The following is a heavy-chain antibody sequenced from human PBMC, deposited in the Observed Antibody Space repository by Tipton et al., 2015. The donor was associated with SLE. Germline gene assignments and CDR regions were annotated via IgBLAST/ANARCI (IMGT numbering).Heavy chain of an antibody. V-gene: IGHV4-59*02. D-gene: IGHD1-14*01. Sequence: TLSLTCTVSGDSVKSRYWIWVRQPAGRGLEWLAYRFHDGNINYNPSLKSRVSMSVDTAENQFSLKLTSVTAADTAVYYCARNVNTTMDVWGQGTTVTVSS. CDR3: ARNVNTTMDV. J-gene: IGHJ6*02. CDR1: GDSVKSRY. CDR2: RFHDGNI.